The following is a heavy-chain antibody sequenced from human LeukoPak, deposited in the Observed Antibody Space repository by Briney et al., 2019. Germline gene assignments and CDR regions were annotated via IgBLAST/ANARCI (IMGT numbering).Heavy chain of an antibody. J-gene: IGHJ5*02. V-gene: IGHV3-30-3*01. D-gene: IGHD1-26*01. CDR2: ISYDGSNK. CDR3: VRGRELLREWFDP. CDR1: GFTFSSYA. Sequence: GGSLRLSCAASGFTFSSYAMHWVRQAPGKGLEWVAVISYDGSNKYYADSVKGRFTISRDNSKNTLYLQMNRLRAEDTAVYYCVRGRELLREWFDPWGQGTLVTVSS.